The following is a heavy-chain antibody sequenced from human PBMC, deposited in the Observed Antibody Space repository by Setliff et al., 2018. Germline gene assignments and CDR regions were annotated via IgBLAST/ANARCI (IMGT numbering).Heavy chain of an antibody. J-gene: IGHJ5*02. CDR2: ISTDGSSI. D-gene: IGHD1-26*01. CDR1: GFTFRGFA. Sequence: GGSLRLSCAASGFTFRGFAMHWVRQAPGKGLEWVARISTDGSSITYADSVKGRFTISRDNARNTLYLQMNSLTAEDTAVYYCARVGSKPQLGWFDPWGQGTLVTVPS. V-gene: IGHV3-74*03. CDR3: ARVGSKPQLGWFDP.